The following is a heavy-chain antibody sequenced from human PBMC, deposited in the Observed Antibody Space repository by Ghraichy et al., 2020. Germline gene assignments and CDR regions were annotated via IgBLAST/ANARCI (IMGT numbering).Heavy chain of an antibody. J-gene: IGHJ4*02. Sequence: GGSLRLSCAASGFTFSSYWVSWVRQAPGKGLEWVANIKQDGSEKYYVDSVKGRFTISRDNAKNSLYLQMNSLRAEDTAVYYCARTFYGILHYWGQGTLVTVSS. V-gene: IGHV3-7*01. CDR2: IKQDGSEK. D-gene: IGHD3-3*02. CDR3: ARTFYGILHY. CDR1: GFTFSSYW.